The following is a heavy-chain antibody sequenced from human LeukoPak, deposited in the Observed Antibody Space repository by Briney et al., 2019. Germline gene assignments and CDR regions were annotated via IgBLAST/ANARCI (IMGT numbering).Heavy chain of an antibody. CDR1: GFTFSSYG. CDR2: ISYDGSK. D-gene: IGHD2/OR15-2a*01. CDR3: AKGEYYSIDY. V-gene: IGHV3-30*18. J-gene: IGHJ4*02. Sequence: GGSLRLSCAASGFTFSSYGMHWVRQAPGKGLEWVAVISYDGSKYYADSVKDRFTISRDISKNTLYLQMNSLRAEDTAVYYCAKGEYYSIDYWGQGTLVTVSS.